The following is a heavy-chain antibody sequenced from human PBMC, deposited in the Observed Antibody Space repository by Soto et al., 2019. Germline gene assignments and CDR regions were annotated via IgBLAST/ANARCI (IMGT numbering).Heavy chain of an antibody. Sequence: GESLKISCKVFGYSFSSYWIGWVRQMPGKGLEWMGIIFPADSDTRYSPSFQGQVTISADKSISTAYLQCSSLKASDTAMYYCARRGTLAGTVFDYWGQGTLVTVSS. D-gene: IGHD1-1*01. CDR1: GYSFSSYW. CDR2: IFPADSDT. J-gene: IGHJ4*02. V-gene: IGHV5-51*01. CDR3: ARRGTLAGTVFDY.